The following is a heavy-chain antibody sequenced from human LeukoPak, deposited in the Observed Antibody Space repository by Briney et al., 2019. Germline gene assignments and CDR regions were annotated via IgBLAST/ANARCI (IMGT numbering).Heavy chain of an antibody. J-gene: IGHJ6*02. CDR2: VNPNSGGT. CDR1: GYTFTGYY. Sequence: GASVKVSCKASGYTFTGYYIHWVRQASGQGLEWMGWVNPNSGGTIYEEKFQGRVNMTRDTSISTAYMELTGLRSDDTAVYYCARRLQIVWYGLDVWGQGTSVTVSS. CDR3: ARRLQIVWYGLDV. V-gene: IGHV1-2*02. D-gene: IGHD2-21*01.